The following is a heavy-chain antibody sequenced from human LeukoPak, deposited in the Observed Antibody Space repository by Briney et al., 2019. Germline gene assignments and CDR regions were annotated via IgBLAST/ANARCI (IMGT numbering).Heavy chain of an antibody. Sequence: PGGSLRLSCAASGFTFSSYAMHWVRQAPGKGLEWVSYISSSSSTIYYADSVKGRFTISRDNAKNSLYLQMNSLRAEDTAVYYCAREASGYSYGLDAFDIWGQGTMVTVSS. CDR1: GFTFSSYA. V-gene: IGHV3-48*01. D-gene: IGHD5-18*01. J-gene: IGHJ3*02. CDR2: ISSSSSTI. CDR3: AREASGYSYGLDAFDI.